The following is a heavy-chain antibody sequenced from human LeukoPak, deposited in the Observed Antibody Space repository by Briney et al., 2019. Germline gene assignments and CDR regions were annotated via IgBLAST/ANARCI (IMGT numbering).Heavy chain of an antibody. CDR1: GGSISSSNW. J-gene: IGHJ4*02. CDR3: ARAAARYGNYFDY. Sequence: SETLSLTCAASGGSISSSNWWSWVRQPPGKGLEWIGEIYHSGSTNYNPSLKSRVTISVDKSKNQFSLKLSSVTAADTAVYYCARAAARYGNYFDYWGQGTLVTVSS. V-gene: IGHV4-4*02. CDR2: IYHSGST. D-gene: IGHD1-1*01.